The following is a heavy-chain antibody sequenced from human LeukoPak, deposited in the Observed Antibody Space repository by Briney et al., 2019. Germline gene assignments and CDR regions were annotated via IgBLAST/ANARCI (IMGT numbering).Heavy chain of an antibody. J-gene: IGHJ4*02. CDR2: ISRGGNTI. D-gene: IGHD1-26*01. Sequence: GGSLRLSCAASGFTFSDYYMSWIRQAPGKGLEWVSYISRGGNTIYYADSVKGRFTISRDNAKNSLYLQMNSLRAEDTAVYYCATLSRTWDFEYWGQGTLVPVSS. CDR3: ATLSRTWDFEY. CDR1: GFTFSDYY. V-gene: IGHV3-11*01.